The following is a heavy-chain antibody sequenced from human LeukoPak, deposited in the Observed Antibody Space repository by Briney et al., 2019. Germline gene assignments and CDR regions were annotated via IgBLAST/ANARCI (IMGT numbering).Heavy chain of an antibody. CDR2: ISSSGSTI. CDR3: ARAPTVLVGYCSSASCQADY. D-gene: IGHD2-2*01. J-gene: IGHJ4*02. Sequence: GGSLRLSCAASGFTFSDYYMSWIRQAPGKGLEWVSYISSSGSTIYYADSVKGRFTISRDNAKNSLYLQMNSLRAEDTAVYYCARAPTVLVGYCSSASCQADYWGQGTLVTVSS. CDR1: GFTFSDYY. V-gene: IGHV3-11*01.